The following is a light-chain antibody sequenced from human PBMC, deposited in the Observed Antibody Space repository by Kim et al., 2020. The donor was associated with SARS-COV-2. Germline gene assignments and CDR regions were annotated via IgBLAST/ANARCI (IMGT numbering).Light chain of an antibody. CDR1: SLRSYY. V-gene: IGLV3-19*01. CDR2: EKN. CDR3: NSRESGVNHVV. J-gene: IGLJ2*01. Sequence: ALGQTVRITGQGDSLRSYYASWYQQKPGQAPLLVLYEKNNRPSGIPDRFSGSSSGNTASLTIIGAQAEDEADYYCNSRESGVNHVVFGGGTQLTVL.